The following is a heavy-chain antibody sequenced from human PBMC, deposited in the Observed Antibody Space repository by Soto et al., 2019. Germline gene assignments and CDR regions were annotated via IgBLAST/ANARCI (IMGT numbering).Heavy chain of an antibody. V-gene: IGHV3-7*01. CDR3: ARDIYYYDSSGYYSDY. D-gene: IGHD3-22*01. CDR2: IKQDGSEK. Sequence: PGGSLRLSCAASGFTFSSYWMSWVRQAPGKGLEWVANIKQDGSEKYYVDSVKGRFTISRDNAKNSLYLQMNSLRAEDTAVYYCARDIYYYDSSGYYSDYWGQGTLVTVSS. CDR1: GFTFSSYW. J-gene: IGHJ4*02.